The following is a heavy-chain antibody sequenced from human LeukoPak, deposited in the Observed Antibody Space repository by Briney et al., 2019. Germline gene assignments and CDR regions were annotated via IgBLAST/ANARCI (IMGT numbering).Heavy chain of an antibody. J-gene: IGHJ4*02. Sequence: GESLKISCKGSGYNITTYWIGWVRQMPGKGLEWMGIIYPGDSDTRYSPSFQGQVTISADKSISTAYLRWRSLRASDTAMYYCARQSMVRGVPDYWGQGTLVTVSS. D-gene: IGHD3-10*01. CDR3: ARQSMVRGVPDY. V-gene: IGHV5-51*01. CDR1: GYNITTYW. CDR2: IYPGDSDT.